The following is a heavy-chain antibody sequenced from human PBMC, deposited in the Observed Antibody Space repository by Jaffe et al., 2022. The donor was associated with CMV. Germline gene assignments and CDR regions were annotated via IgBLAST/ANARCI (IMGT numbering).Heavy chain of an antibody. CDR3: AREGGTTTSLVRGPTLGWYYYFDY. CDR1: GGTFSSYA. D-gene: IGHD3-10*01. J-gene: IGHJ4*02. V-gene: IGHV1-69*09. Sequence: QVQLVQSGAEVKKPGSSVKVSCKASGGTFSSYAISWVRQAPGQGLEWMGRIIPILGIANYAQKFQGRVTITADKSTSTAYMELSSLRSEDTAVYYCAREGGTTTSLVRGPTLGWYYYFDYWGQGTLVTVSS. CDR2: IIPILGIA.